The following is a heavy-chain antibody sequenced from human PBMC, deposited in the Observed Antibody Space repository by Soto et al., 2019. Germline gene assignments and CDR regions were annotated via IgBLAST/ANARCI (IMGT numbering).Heavy chain of an antibody. D-gene: IGHD1-7*01. CDR2: TYYKSKWYT. J-gene: IGHJ5*02. CDR3: ARGENWNSRIRGYNWFHP. V-gene: IGHV6-1*01. Sequence: SQTLSLTCAISGDFVSSNSAAWNWIRQSPSRGLEWLGMTYYKSKWYTDYAVSVKSRIMINPDTSKNQFSLHLDSVTPDDTAVYFCARGENWNSRIRGYNWFHPWGQGTLVTVSS. CDR1: GDFVSSNSAA.